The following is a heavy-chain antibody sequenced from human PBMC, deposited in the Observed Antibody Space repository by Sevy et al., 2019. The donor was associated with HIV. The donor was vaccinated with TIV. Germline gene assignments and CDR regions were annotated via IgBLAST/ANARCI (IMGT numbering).Heavy chain of an antibody. CDR1: GFTFNYHF. CDR2: ISSASSYI. J-gene: IGHJ4*01. D-gene: IGHD3-10*01. Sequence: GGSLRLSCAASGFTFNYHFMNWVRQLPGKGLEWVSYISSASSYINYSDSVKGRFTISRDNAKNLVFLEMNNLRPEDTAVYFCARGDYYGSLYYFDYWGHGTLVTVSS. CDR3: ARGDYYGSLYYFDY. V-gene: IGHV3-21*06.